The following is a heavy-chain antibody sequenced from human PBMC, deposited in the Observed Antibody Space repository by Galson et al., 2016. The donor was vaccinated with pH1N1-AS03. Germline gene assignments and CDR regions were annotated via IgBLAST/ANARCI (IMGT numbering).Heavy chain of an antibody. CDR2: ISVYNGNT. J-gene: IGHJ4*02. D-gene: IGHD3-10*01. V-gene: IGHV1-18*01. CDR3: ARQTMVHYFDY. CDR1: GYVFGSYR. Sequence: SVKVSCKASGYVFGSYRISWVCQAPGQGLEWMGWISVYNGNTNHAQNLQGRVTMSTDTSTATAYMELRSLTSDDTAVYYCARQTMVHYFDYWGQGTLVTVSS.